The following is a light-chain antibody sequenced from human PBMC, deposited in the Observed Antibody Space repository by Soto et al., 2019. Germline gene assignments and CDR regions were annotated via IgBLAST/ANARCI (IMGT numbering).Light chain of an antibody. CDR1: QTISSW. V-gene: IGKV1-5*03. J-gene: IGKJ1*01. CDR3: QHYNSHSEA. Sequence: DIPVTQSPSTLSGSVGDGVTITCRASQTISSWLAWYQQKPGKAPKLLIYKASTLKSGVPSRFSGSGSGTEFTLTISSLQPDDFPTYYCQHYNSHSEAFGQGTKVDI. CDR2: KAS.